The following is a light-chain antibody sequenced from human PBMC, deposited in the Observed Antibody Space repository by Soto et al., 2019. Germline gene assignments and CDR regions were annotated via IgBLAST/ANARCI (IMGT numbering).Light chain of an antibody. CDR1: SGDIGSYNR. CDR3: SSYTNINTRACV. Sequence: QSALPHPASVSGPPGQSITISCTGTSGDIGSYNRVSWYQQHPGKAPKLIIYEVTDRPSGVSNRFSGSKSGNTASLTISGLQAEDEAEYYCSSYTNINTRACVFGTGTKVTVL. CDR2: EVT. J-gene: IGLJ1*01. V-gene: IGLV2-14*01.